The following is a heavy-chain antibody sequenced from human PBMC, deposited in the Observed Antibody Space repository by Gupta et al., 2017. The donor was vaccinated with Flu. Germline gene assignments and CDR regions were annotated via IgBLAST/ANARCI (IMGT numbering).Heavy chain of an antibody. J-gene: IGHJ5*01. D-gene: IGHD5-12*01. V-gene: IGHV5-51*03. Sequence: VQLTQSGPAVKKPGESLKISCQSSGYSFTSYWTGWVRQMPGKGLEWMAIMYPGDSEVIYNPSFQGQVTMSADKSISTVYLQWSSLQASDTAIYYCVALPGYSGYFYSYVDSWGRGTLVTVSS. CDR2: MYPGDSEV. CDR1: GYSFTSYW. CDR3: VALPGYSGYFYSYVDS.